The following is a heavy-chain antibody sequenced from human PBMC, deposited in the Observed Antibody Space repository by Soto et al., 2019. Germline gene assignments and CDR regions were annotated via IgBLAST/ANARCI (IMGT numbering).Heavy chain of an antibody. Sequence: SVKVSWKASGGTFSSYAISWVRQAPGQGLEWMGGIIPIFGTANYAQKFQGRVTITADESTSTAYMELSSLRSEDTAVYYCARDSGITIFGVVRPRDHYYYYGMDVWGQGTTVTVSS. CDR1: GGTFSSYA. CDR3: ARDSGITIFGVVRPRDHYYYYGMDV. D-gene: IGHD3-3*01. CDR2: IIPIFGTA. J-gene: IGHJ6*02. V-gene: IGHV1-69*13.